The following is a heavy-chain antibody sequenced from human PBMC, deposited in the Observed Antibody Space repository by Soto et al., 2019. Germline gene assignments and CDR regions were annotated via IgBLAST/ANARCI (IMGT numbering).Heavy chain of an antibody. V-gene: IGHV4-31*03. CDR2: IYYSGST. Sequence: QVQLQESGPGLVKPSQTLSLTCTVSGDSISSGGYYWSWIRQHPGKVLEWIGYIYYSGSTYYNPSLKSRVIISVDPSKNQFSLKLRTVTAADTAVYYCARGSTVAAILFDYWGQGTLVTVSS. D-gene: IGHD2-15*01. J-gene: IGHJ4*02. CDR1: GDSISSGGYY. CDR3: ARGSTVAAILFDY.